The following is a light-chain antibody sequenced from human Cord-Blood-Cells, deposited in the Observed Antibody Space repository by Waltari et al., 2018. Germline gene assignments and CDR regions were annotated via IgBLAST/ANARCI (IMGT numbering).Light chain of an antibody. J-gene: IGLJ2*01. CDR2: GNG. CDR3: QSYDISLSGVV. V-gene: IGLV1-40*01. Sequence: QSVLTQPPSVSGAPGQRVTISCTGSSSNIGAGYDVHWYQQLPGTAPKLLIYGNGNRPSGVPDRFSGSKSGTSASLAITGLQAEDEADYYCQSYDISLSGVVFGGGTKLTVL. CDR1: SSNIGAGYD.